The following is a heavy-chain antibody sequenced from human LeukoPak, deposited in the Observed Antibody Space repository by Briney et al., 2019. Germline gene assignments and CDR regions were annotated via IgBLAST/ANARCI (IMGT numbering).Heavy chain of an antibody. D-gene: IGHD2-2*01. Sequence: PGGSLRISSAATGFSFRSYSMAWGRQAPGKGLEWVSSTSDSAGTTLYADSVKGRFTISRDNSKNTLYLQMNSLRAEDTALYFCAKLGSSHLACYASCWGPGTLVTVSS. CDR2: TSDSAGTT. J-gene: IGHJ1*01. V-gene: IGHV3-23*01. CDR1: GFSFRSYS. CDR3: AKLGSSHLACYASC.